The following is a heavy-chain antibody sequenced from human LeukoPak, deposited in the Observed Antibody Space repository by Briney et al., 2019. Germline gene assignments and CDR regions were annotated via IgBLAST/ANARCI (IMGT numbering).Heavy chain of an antibody. V-gene: IGHV1-69*04. CDR3: AYDTYGSGSYYEDY. Sequence: EASVKVSCKASGGTFSSYAISWVRQAPGQGLEWMGRIIPIFGIANYAQKFQGRVTITADKSTSTAYMELSSLRSEDTAVYYCAYDTYGSGSYYEDYWGRGTLVTVSS. CDR1: GGTFSSYA. D-gene: IGHD3-10*01. J-gene: IGHJ4*02. CDR2: IIPIFGIA.